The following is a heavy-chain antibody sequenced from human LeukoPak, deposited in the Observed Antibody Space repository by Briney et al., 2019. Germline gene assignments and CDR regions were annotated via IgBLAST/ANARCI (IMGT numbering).Heavy chain of an antibody. V-gene: IGHV3-74*01. CDR3: ARGASNRFDY. CDR2: IYTDGSST. CDR1: GFTVSSNY. Sequence: GGSLRLSCAASGFTVSSNYMSWVRQAPGKGLVWVSRIYTDGSSTNYADSVKGRFTISRDNAKNTLFLQMNSLRAEDTAVYYCARGASNRFDYWGQGTLVTVSS. D-gene: IGHD1-14*01. J-gene: IGHJ4*02.